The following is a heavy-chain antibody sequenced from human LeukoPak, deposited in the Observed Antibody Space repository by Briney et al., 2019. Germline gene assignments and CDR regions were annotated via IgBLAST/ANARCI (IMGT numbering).Heavy chain of an antibody. D-gene: IGHD3-3*01. CDR1: GGSISSYY. CDR3: ARLYYDFWSGYHDDY. J-gene: IGHJ4*02. V-gene: IGHV4-59*08. CDR2: IYYSGST. Sequence: KFSETLSLTCTVSGGSISSYYWSWIRQPPGRGLEWIGYIYYSGSTNYNPSLKSRVTISVDTSKNQFSLKLSSVTAADTAVYYCARLYYDFWSGYHDDYWGQGTLVTVSS.